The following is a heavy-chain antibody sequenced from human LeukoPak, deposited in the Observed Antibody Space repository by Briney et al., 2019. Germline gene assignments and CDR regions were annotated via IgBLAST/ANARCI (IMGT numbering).Heavy chain of an antibody. D-gene: IGHD1-14*01. J-gene: IGHJ4*02. CDR2: IAYDGSRA. CDR3: TRYNNDHFDY. Sequence: GGSLRLSCAGSGFTFGGYGMHWFRQTPGKGLEWVAVIAYDGSRAFYADSVKGRFTISRDNSKNTMSVQMDNLRAEDTAVYYCTRYNNDHFDYWGQGTLVTVSS. V-gene: IGHV3-33*01. CDR1: GFTFGGYG.